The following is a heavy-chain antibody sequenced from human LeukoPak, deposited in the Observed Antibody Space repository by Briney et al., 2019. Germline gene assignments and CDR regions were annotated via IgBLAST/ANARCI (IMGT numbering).Heavy chain of an antibody. D-gene: IGHD1-26*01. CDR2: IFYSGTT. V-gene: IGHV4-59*11. CDR3: ARDKIVGATHLDY. CDR1: GGSISSHF. J-gene: IGHJ4*02. Sequence: SETLSLTCTVSGGSISSHFWSWIRQPPGKGLEWIGYIFYSGTTKYNPSLRSRVTISADTSKNQFSLKLSSVTAADTAVYYCARDKIVGATHLDYWGQGTLVTVSS.